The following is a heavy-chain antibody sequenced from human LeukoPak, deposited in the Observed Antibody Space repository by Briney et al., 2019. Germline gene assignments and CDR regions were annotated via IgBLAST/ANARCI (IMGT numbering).Heavy chain of an antibody. D-gene: IGHD3-10*01. CDR2: ISYDGSNK. V-gene: IGHV3-30*01. CDR3: ARDARATGSFDY. Sequence: PGGSLRLSCAASGFTFSSYAMHWVRQAPGKGLEWVAVISYDGSNKYYADSVKGRFTISRDNSKNTLYLQMNSLRAEDTAVYYCARDARATGSFDYWGQGTLVTVSS. J-gene: IGHJ4*02. CDR1: GFTFSSYA.